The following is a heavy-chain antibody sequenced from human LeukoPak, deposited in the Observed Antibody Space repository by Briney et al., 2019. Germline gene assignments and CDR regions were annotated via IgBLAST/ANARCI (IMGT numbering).Heavy chain of an antibody. D-gene: IGHD3-16*01. CDR1: GGSISSYY. CDR2: IYYSGST. V-gene: IGHV4-59*08. CDR3: ARRINGDLDV. J-gene: IGHJ6*02. Sequence: SETLSLTCTVSGGSISSYYWSWIRQPPGKGLEWIGYIYYSGSTNYNPSLKSRVTIPVDTSKNQFSLKLSSVTAADTAVYYCARRINGDLDVWGQGTTVTVSS.